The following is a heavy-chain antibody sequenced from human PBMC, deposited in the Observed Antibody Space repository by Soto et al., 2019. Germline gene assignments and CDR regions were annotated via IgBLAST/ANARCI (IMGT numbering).Heavy chain of an antibody. CDR1: GYMFVTYG. CDR3: ARDVAGSGSYYTDY. Sequence: GASVKVSCKASGYMFVTYGINWVRQAPGQGLEWMGWISAYNGNTKYAQNLQVRVTMTTDASTSTAYMEMRSLRSDDTAVYYCARDVAGSGSYYTDYWGPGTLDTV. D-gene: IGHD3-10*01. CDR2: ISAYNGNT. J-gene: IGHJ4*02. V-gene: IGHV1-18*01.